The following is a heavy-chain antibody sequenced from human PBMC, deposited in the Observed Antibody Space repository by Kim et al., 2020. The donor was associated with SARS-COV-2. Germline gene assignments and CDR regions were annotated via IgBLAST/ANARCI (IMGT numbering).Heavy chain of an antibody. Sequence: ADSVKGRVTTSRDNAKNSLYLQMNSLRAEDTAVYYCARVRGTYSIDAFDIWGQGTMVTVSS. D-gene: IGHD3-16*01. CDR3: ARVRGTYSIDAFDI. J-gene: IGHJ3*02. V-gene: IGHV3-11*03.